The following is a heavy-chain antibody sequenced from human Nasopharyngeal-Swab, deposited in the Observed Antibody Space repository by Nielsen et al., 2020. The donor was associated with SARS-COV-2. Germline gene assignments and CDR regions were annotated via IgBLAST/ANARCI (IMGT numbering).Heavy chain of an antibody. V-gene: IGHV3-23*01. CDR3: AKASVDYSGSGSYSDY. CDR1: GITFSNYA. D-gene: IGHD3-10*01. Sequence: GESLKISCAASGITFSNYAMSWVRQAPGKGLEWVSAISGSGGSTYYADSVKGRFTLSRDNSKNTLYLPMNSLRVEDTAVYYCAKASVDYSGSGSYSDYWGQGTLVTVSS. CDR2: ISGSGGST. J-gene: IGHJ4*02.